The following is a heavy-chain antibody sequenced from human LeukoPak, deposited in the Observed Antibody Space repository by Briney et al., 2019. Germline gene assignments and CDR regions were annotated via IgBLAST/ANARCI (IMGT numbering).Heavy chain of an antibody. J-gene: IGHJ4*02. Sequence: GGSLRLSCVASGFTFSTSWMSWVRQAPGKGMEWVANIKRDGSEKYYVDSVKGRFTISRDNSKNSLYLQMDSLRAEDTAVYYCARISTSVAGADYWGQGTLVTVSS. D-gene: IGHD6-19*01. V-gene: IGHV3-7*01. CDR1: GFTFSTSW. CDR2: IKRDGSEK. CDR3: ARISTSVAGADY.